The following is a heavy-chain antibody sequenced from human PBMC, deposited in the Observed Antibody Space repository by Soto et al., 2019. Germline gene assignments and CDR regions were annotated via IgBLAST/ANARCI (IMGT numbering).Heavy chain of an antibody. Sequence: QVLLVQSGAEVKKPGSSVKVSCKLSGATFSSYAMSWVRQAPGQGLEWIGGIIPFFGTPNYAQKFQGRVTITADTSTASSYMELSSLRSDDTAVYYCARDKGAYYSNLVYWGQGTLVNVSS. CDR1: GATFSSYA. CDR3: ARDKGAYYSNLVY. CDR2: IIPFFGTP. D-gene: IGHD3-22*01. V-gene: IGHV1-69*06. J-gene: IGHJ4*02.